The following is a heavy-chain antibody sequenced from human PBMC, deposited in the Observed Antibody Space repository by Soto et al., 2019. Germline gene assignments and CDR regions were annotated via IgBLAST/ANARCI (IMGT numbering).Heavy chain of an antibody. J-gene: IGHJ4*02. V-gene: IGHV3-7*01. CDR1: GFTFGSYW. D-gene: IGHD2-21*02. Sequence: GGSLRLSCAVSGFTFGSYWMNWVRLIPGKGLEWVAYIKPDGSATYYVDSVKGRFTISRDNAKNSLYLQRNSLRVEDTSVYYCARAGYCGPGCYYYFDYWGQGTLVTVSS. CDR3: ARAGYCGPGCYYYFDY. CDR2: IKPDGSAT.